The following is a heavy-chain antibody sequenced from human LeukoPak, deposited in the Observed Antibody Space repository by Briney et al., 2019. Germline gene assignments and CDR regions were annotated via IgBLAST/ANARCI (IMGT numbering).Heavy chain of an antibody. V-gene: IGHV1-18*01. CDR2: ISAYNGNT. D-gene: IGHD3-10*01. CDR3: ARDFRKDSVIISDY. CDR1: GYTFTSYG. Sequence: ASVKVSCKASGYTFTSYGISWVRRAPGQGLEWMGWISAYNGNTNYAQKLQGRVTMTTDTSTSTAYMELRGLRSDDTAVYYCARDFRKDSVIISDYWGQGTLVTVSS. J-gene: IGHJ4*02.